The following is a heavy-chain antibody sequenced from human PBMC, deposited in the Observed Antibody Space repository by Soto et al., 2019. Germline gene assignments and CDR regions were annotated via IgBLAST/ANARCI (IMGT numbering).Heavy chain of an antibody. Sequence: GRSLRLSCAASGFTLSSYSMNRVRQAPGNGLEWVSYISSSTTTIHYADSVKGRFTISRDNAKNSLFLQMDSLRDEDTAVYYCAREYDSSGYYYYGMDVWGQGTTVTVSS. J-gene: IGHJ6*02. V-gene: IGHV3-48*02. CDR3: AREYDSSGYYYYGMDV. D-gene: IGHD3-22*01. CDR2: ISSSTTTI. CDR1: GFTLSSYS.